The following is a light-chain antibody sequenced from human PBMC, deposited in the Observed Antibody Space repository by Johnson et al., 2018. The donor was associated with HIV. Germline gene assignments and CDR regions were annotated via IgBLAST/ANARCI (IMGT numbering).Light chain of an antibody. CDR1: SCDIGNNY. Sequence: QSVLKQPPSVSAAPGQKVSISCSGNSCDIGNNYVSSHQQLPGTAPKLLIYDNNKRPSGIPDRFSGSKSGTSATLGITGLQTGVEADYYCGTWDSSLRVGFFGTGTKVTVL. J-gene: IGLJ1*01. CDR2: DNN. V-gene: IGLV1-51*01. CDR3: GTWDSSLRVGF.